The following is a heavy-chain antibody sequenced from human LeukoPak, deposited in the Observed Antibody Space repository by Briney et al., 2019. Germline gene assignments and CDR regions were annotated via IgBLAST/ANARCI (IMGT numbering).Heavy chain of an antibody. CDR1: GYPFTSYD. Sequence: GASVKVSCKASGYPFTSYDLNWVRQATGQRLEWMGWTNSNSGDTAYAPKFQGRVTMTRNTSISTAYMELSSLRPEDTAVYYCARLPGYFGASWGQGTLVTVSS. D-gene: IGHD2/OR15-2a*01. CDR3: ARLPGYFGAS. V-gene: IGHV1-8*01. J-gene: IGHJ5*02. CDR2: TNSNSGDT.